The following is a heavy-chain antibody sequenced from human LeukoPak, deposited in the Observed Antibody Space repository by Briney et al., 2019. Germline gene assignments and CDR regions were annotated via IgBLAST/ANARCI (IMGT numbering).Heavy chain of an antibody. V-gene: IGHV1-18*01. J-gene: IGHJ4*02. CDR1: GYTFTNYD. CDR2: ISVYSGNT. CDR3: ARDGDGYTNGNFEY. Sequence: ASVKVSCKASGYTFTNYDISWVRQAPGQGLEWMGWISVYSGNTDYAQKLQGRVTMTTDTSTSTAYMELRSLRSDDTAVYYCARDGDGYTNGNFEYWGQGTLVTVSS. D-gene: IGHD5-24*01.